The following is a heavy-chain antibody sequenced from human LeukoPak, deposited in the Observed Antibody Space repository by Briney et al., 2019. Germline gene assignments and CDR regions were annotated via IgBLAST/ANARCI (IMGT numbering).Heavy chain of an antibody. CDR1: GFTFSDYG. CDR3: ARAHSSSSTFDL. CDR2: IWYDGSKK. D-gene: IGHD6-6*01. J-gene: IGHJ4*02. V-gene: IGHV3-33*01. Sequence: GGSLRLSCAASGFTFSDYGIHWVRQAPGQGLEWVALIWYDGSKKYYADSVKGRFTISRDNTKNTLYLQLNSLRADDPAVYYCARAHSSSSTFDLWGQGTLVTVSS.